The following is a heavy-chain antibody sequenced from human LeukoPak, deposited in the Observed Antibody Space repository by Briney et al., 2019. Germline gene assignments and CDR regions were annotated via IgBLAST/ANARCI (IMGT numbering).Heavy chain of an antibody. J-gene: IGHJ3*02. CDR3: ARDGPNPFTYDI. CDR2: IYTSGST. D-gene: IGHD3-10*01. V-gene: IGHV4-4*07. CDR1: GGSISSYY. Sequence: SETLSLTCTVSGGSISSYYWSWLRQPAGKGLEWIGRIYTSGSTNYNPSLTSRVTMSVDTSKNQFSLKLSSVTAADTAVYYCARDGPNPFTYDIWGQGTMVTVSS.